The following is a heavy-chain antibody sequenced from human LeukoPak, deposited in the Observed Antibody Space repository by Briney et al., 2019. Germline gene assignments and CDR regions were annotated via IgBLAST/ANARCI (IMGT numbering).Heavy chain of an antibody. V-gene: IGHV1-69*13. Sequence: GASVKVSCKASGGTFSSYAISWVRQAPGQGLEWMGGIIPIFGTANYAQKFQGRVTITADESTSTAYMELSSLRSEDTAVYYCASRYCSSTSCYRTESYYYYMDVWGKGTTVTVSS. CDR3: ASRYCSSTSCYRTESYYYYMDV. CDR2: IIPIFGTA. J-gene: IGHJ6*03. D-gene: IGHD2-2*01. CDR1: GGTFSSYA.